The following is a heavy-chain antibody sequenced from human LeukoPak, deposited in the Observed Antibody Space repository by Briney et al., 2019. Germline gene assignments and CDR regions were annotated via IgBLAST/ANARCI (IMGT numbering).Heavy chain of an antibody. CDR2: IYHSGST. J-gene: IGHJ4*02. V-gene: IGHV4-38-2*02. Sequence: SETLSLTCAVSGYSISSGYYWGWIRQPPGKGLEWIGSIYHSGSTYYNPSLKSRVTISVDTSKNQFSLKLSSVTAADTAVYYCARDKAAAFDCWGQGTLVTVSS. CDR1: GYSISSGYY. D-gene: IGHD2-15*01. CDR3: ARDKAAAFDC.